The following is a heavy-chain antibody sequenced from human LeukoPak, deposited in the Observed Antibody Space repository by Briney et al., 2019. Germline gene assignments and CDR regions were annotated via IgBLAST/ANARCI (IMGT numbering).Heavy chain of an antibody. D-gene: IGHD2-2*02. J-gene: IGHJ4*02. CDR2: INYSGST. V-gene: IGHV4-34*01. CDR1: GGSFSGYY. Sequence: PSETLSLTCAVYGGSFSGYYWSWIRQPPGKGLEWIGEINYSGSTNYNPSLKSRVTISVDTSKNQFSLKLSSVTAADTAVYYCARRGYCSSTSCYTTRVPFDYWGQGTLVTVSS. CDR3: ARRGYCSSTSCYTTRVPFDY.